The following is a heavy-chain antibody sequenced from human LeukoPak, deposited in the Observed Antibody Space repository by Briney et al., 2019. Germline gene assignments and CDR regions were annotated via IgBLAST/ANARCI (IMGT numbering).Heavy chain of an antibody. D-gene: IGHD3-10*01. CDR3: ARFYGSGSSALYYYYYMDV. J-gene: IGHJ6*03. CDR1: GGSISSHY. V-gene: IGHV4-59*11. Sequence: SETLSLTCTVSGGSISSHYWSWIRQPPGKGLGWIGYIYYSGSNNYNPSLKSRVTISVDTSKNQFSLKLSSVTAADKAVYYCARFYGSGSSALYYYYYMDVWGKGTTVTVSS. CDR2: IYYSGSN.